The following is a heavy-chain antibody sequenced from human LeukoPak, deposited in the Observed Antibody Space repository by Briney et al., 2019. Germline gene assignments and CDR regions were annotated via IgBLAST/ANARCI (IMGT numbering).Heavy chain of an antibody. V-gene: IGHV1-2*02. CDR2: IYPNSGGT. Sequence: ASVKVSCKASVYTFSGHYMHWVRQAPGHGVEWMGWIYPNSGGTNYAQKFQGRVTMTRDTSISTAYMELRRLRYDDTAVYYCARVVGYGDYPFDNWGQGTLVTVSS. D-gene: IGHD4-17*01. J-gene: IGHJ4*02. CDR3: ARVVGYGDYPFDN. CDR1: VYTFSGHY.